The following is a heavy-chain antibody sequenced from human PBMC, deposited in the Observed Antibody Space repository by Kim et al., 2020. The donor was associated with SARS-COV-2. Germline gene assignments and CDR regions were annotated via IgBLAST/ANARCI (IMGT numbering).Heavy chain of an antibody. D-gene: IGHD3-10*01. CDR3: ARELHITMVRGVNYYYYGMDV. CDR1: GFTVSSNY. V-gene: IGHV3-53*01. Sequence: GGSLRLSCAASGFTVSSNYMSWVRQAPGKGLEWVSDIYSGGSTYYADSVKGRFTISRDNSKNTLYLQMNSLRAEDTAVYYCARELHITMVRGVNYYYYGMDVWGQGTTVTVS. J-gene: IGHJ6*02. CDR2: IYSGGST.